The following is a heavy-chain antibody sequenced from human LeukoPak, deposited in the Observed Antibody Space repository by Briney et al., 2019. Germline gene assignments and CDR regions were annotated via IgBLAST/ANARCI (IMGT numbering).Heavy chain of an antibody. V-gene: IGHV3-21*01. Sequence: GGSLRLSCAASGFTFSSYSMNWVRQAPGKGLEWVSSISSSSSYIYYADSVKGRFTISRDNAKNSLYLQMNSLRAEDTAVYYCARAATIFGVVTNFDYWAREPWSPSPQ. CDR1: GFTFSSYS. J-gene: IGHJ4*02. CDR2: ISSSSSYI. CDR3: ARAATIFGVVTNFDY. D-gene: IGHD3-3*01.